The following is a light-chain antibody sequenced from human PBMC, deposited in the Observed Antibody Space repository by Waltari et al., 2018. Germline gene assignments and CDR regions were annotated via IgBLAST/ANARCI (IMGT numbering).Light chain of an antibody. J-gene: IGKJ4*01. CDR2: AVS. CDR1: RDISSW. V-gene: IGKV1-12*01. Sequence: IQMTQSQSSVYSSVGDRVTITCRASRDISSWLAWYQQKPGTAPKLLIYAVSSLQSGVPSRFSGSGSGTYFTLTISSLQPEDFAIYYCQQGHGLPLTFGGGTKVEIK. CDR3: QQGHGLPLT.